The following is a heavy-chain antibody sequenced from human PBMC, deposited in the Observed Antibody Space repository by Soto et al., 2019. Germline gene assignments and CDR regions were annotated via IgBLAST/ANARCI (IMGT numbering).Heavy chain of an antibody. CDR3: ARAGYYDSSGYYPIAFDL. CDR1: GGTFSSHA. V-gene: IGHV1-69*13. D-gene: IGHD3-22*01. J-gene: IGHJ3*01. Sequence: SVKVSCKASGGTFSSHAISWVRQAPGQGLEWMGGIIPIFGTGNYAQKFQGRVTITADDSTSTAYMELSSLRSEDTAVYYCARAGYYDSSGYYPIAFDLWGQGTRVTVSS. CDR2: IIPIFGTG.